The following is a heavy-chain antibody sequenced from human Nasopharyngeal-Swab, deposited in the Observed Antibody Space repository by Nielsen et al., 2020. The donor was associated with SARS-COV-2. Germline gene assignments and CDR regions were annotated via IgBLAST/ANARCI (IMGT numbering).Heavy chain of an antibody. CDR1: GFSFSSYD. J-gene: IGHJ3*02. V-gene: IGHV3-13*01. D-gene: IGHD3-10*01. CDR3: AREGRWFGGGGAFDI. Sequence: GGSLRLSCAASGFSFSSYDMHWVRQATGKGLEWVSAIGTAGDTYQPGSVKGRFTISRENAKNSLYLQMNSLRAGDTAVYYFAREGRWFGGGGAFDIWGQGTMVTVSS. CDR2: IGTAGDT.